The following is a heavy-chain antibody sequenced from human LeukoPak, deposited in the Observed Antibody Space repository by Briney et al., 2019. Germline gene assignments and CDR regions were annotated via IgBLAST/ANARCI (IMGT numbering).Heavy chain of an antibody. D-gene: IGHD2-2*01. J-gene: IGHJ4*02. Sequence: GGSLRLSCAASGFTFSSYGMSWVRQAPGKGLEWVSGVSGSGGSTYYGDSVKGRFTISRDNSKNTLYLQMDSLRVDDTAVYYCARGETSSYDYWGQGTLVTVSS. CDR2: VSGSGGST. CDR3: ARGETSSYDY. CDR1: GFTFSSYG. V-gene: IGHV3-23*01.